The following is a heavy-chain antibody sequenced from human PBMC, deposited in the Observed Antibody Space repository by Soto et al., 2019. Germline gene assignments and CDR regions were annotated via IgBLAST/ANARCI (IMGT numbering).Heavy chain of an antibody. CDR2: ISAYNGNT. Sequence: VSVKVSCKASGYTFTSYGISWVRQAPGQGLEWMGWISAYNGNTNYAQKLQGRVTMTTDTSTSTAYMELRSLRSDDTAVYYCARARPITMVRGYYMDVWGKGTTVTVSS. J-gene: IGHJ6*03. D-gene: IGHD3-10*01. V-gene: IGHV1-18*01. CDR3: ARARPITMVRGYYMDV. CDR1: GYTFTSYG.